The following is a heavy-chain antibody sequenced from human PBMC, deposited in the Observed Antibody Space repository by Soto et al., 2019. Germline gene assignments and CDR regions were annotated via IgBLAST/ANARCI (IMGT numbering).Heavy chain of an antibody. V-gene: IGHV4-30-4*01. J-gene: IGHJ5*02. CDR2: IYYSGST. CDR1: GGSISSGDYY. D-gene: IGHD3-3*01. CDR3: ARVKADFWSGPHGWFDP. Sequence: SETLSLTCTVSGGSISSGDYYWSWIRQPPGKGLEWIGYIYYSGSTYYNPSLKSRVTISVDTSKNQFSLKLSSVTAADTAVYYCARVKADFWSGPHGWFDPWGQGTLVTVS.